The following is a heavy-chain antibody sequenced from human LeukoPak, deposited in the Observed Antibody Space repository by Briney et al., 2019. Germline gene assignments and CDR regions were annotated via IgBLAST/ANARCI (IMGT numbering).Heavy chain of an antibody. D-gene: IGHD3-16*01. CDR1: GFTFSSNR. CDR3: ARVLWVQNYYYGMDV. J-gene: IGHJ6*02. Sequence: GGSLRLSCAVSGFTFSSNRINWVRQAPGRGLEWVASIKLDGEKYYVDSVKGRFTISRDNAKNSLYLQMNSLRAEDTAVYYCARVLWVQNYYYGMDVWGQGTTVTVSS. CDR2: IKLDGEK. V-gene: IGHV3-7*04.